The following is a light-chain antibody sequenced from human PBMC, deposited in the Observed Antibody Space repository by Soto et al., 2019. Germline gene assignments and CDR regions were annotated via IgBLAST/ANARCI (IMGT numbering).Light chain of an antibody. CDR1: SGHSDYA. V-gene: IGLV4-69*01. J-gene: IGLJ3*02. CDR3: QAWGTGGV. Sequence: QPVLTQSPSASASPGASGKLTCTLSSGHSDYAIAWHQQQPEKGPRYLMKVTSDGSHTKGDGIPDRFSVSSSGADRYLTISSLRSDDEADYYCQAWGTGGVFGGGTKLTGL. CDR2: VTSDGSH.